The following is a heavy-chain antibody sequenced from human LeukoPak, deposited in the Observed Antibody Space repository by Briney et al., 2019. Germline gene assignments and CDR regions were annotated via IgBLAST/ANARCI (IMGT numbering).Heavy chain of an antibody. Sequence: SQSLSLTCTVSGGSISSGGYYWSWIRQHPGKGLGWIGYSYYSGSTYYNPSLKSRVTISVDTSKNQFSLKLNSVTAADTAVYYCARSPTYYYDSSGYYLDSWGQGTLVTVSS. D-gene: IGHD3-22*01. CDR1: GGSISSGGYY. CDR3: ARSPTYYYDSSGYYLDS. J-gene: IGHJ4*02. V-gene: IGHV4-31*03. CDR2: SYYSGST.